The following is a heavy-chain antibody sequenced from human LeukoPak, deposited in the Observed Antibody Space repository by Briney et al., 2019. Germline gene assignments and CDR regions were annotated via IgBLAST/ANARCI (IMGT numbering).Heavy chain of an antibody. CDR2: INPNSGGT. J-gene: IGHJ3*02. CDR3: ARDRPPRAFDI. Sequence: WASVKVSCKASGYTFTGYYMHWVRQAPGQGLEWMGWINPNSGGTNYAQKFQGRVTMTRDTSISTAYMELTRLRSDDTAVYYCARDRPPRAFDIWGQGTMVTVSS. D-gene: IGHD6-6*01. CDR1: GYTFTGYY. V-gene: IGHV1-2*02.